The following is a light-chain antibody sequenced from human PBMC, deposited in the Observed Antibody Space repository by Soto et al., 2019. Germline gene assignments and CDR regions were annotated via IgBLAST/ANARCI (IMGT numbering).Light chain of an antibody. CDR3: GTWDSSLSANV. CDR2: DSN. CDR1: SSNIGNNY. J-gene: IGLJ1*01. Sequence: QSVLTQPPSVSAAPGQTVTLSCSGSSSNIGNNYVSWYQHLPGTTPKLLIYDSNQRPSGIPDRFSGSKSGTSATLAITGLQTGDDADYYCGTWDSSLSANVFGTGTKVTVL. V-gene: IGLV1-51*01.